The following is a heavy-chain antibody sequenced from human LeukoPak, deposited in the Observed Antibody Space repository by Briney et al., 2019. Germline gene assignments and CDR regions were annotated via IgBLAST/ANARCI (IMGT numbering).Heavy chain of an antibody. CDR1: GFTFSTYP. J-gene: IGHJ4*02. CDR2: IRDSGTT. V-gene: IGHV3-69-1*01. D-gene: IGHD2-21*02. Sequence: NPGGSLRLSCAASGFTFSTYPMTWVRQAPGKGLEWISHIRDSGTTDYADSVKGRFTISRDNAKNSLYLQLSSLRAEDTAVYYCARDHDFAFDNWGQGTLVTVSS. CDR3: ARDHDFAFDN.